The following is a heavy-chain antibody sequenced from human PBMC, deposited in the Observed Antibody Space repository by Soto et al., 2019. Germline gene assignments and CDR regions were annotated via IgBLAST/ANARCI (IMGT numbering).Heavy chain of an antibody. J-gene: IGHJ4*02. V-gene: IGHV4-59*01. D-gene: IGHD1-26*01. CDR3: ARLNSGSFDY. CDR1: AGSIGTYY. CDR2: IYYSGST. Sequence: PSETLSLTCAVSAGSIGTYYWSWVRQPPGKGLEWIGDIYYSGSTIYNPSLKSRVSISVDTSKKQFSLKVTSVTAADTAVYYCARLNSGSFDYWGQGTRVTVSS.